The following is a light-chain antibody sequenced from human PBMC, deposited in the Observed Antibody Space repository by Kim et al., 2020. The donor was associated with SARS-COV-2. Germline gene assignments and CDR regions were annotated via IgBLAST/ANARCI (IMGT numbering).Light chain of an antibody. CDR1: SSNIGAGYD. V-gene: IGLV1-40*01. Sequence: QSVLTQPPSVSGAPGQRVTISCTGSSSNIGAGYDVHWYQQLPGTAPKLLISANTNRPSRVPDRFSGSKSGTSASLAITGVQAEDEADYYCQSYDTTLSGYVFGTGTKVTVL. J-gene: IGLJ1*01. CDR3: QSYDTTLSGYV. CDR2: ANT.